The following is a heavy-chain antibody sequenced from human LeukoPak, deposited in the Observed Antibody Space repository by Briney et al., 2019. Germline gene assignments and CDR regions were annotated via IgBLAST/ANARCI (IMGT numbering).Heavy chain of an antibody. CDR1: GFTFSSYS. J-gene: IGHJ4*02. D-gene: IGHD3-22*01. Sequence: GALRLSCAASGFTFSSYSMNWVRQAPGKGLEWVSSSSSSSSYIYYADSVKGRFTISRDNAKNSLYLQMNSLRAEDTAVYYCARAHRLQGGSGYCDYWGQGTLVTVSS. V-gene: IGHV3-21*01. CDR3: ARAHRLQGGSGYCDY. CDR2: SSSSSSYI.